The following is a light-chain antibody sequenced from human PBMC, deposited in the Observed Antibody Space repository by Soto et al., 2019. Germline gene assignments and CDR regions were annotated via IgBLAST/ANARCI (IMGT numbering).Light chain of an antibody. Sequence: QSSLAQPASVSGSPGQSITISCTGTSSDVGHYNYVSWFQQHPGKVPKLLIYDVSSWPSGIPDRFSGSKSGNTASLTISGLQAEDEADYYCSSFTTSSTFVFGTGTKLTVL. V-gene: IGLV2-14*01. CDR2: DVS. CDR1: SSDVGHYNY. J-gene: IGLJ1*01. CDR3: SSFTTSSTFV.